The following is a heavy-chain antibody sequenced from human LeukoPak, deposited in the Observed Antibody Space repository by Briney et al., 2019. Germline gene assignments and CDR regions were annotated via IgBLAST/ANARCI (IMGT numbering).Heavy chain of an antibody. CDR3: ARALETGTSEFDY. CDR1: GFTFSSYW. D-gene: IGHD1-7*01. V-gene: IGHV3-7*01. CDR2: IKQDGSEK. Sequence: GGSLRLSCAASGFTFSSYWMSWVRQAPGKGLEWVANIKQDGSEKYYVDSVKGRFTISRDNAKNSLYLQMNSLRAEDTAVYYCARALETGTSEFDYWGQGTLVTVSS. J-gene: IGHJ4*02.